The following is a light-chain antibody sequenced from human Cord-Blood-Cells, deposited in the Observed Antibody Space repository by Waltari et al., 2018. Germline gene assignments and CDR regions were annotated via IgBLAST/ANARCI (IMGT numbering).Light chain of an antibody. CDR2: GAS. Sequence: IVMTQSPATLSVSPGERATLSCRASQSVSSNLAWYQQKPGHAPRLLIYGASTRATGIPARFSGSWSGTEFTLTISSLQSEDFAVYYCQQYNNWPPLTFGGGTKVEIK. V-gene: IGKV3-15*01. CDR1: QSVSSN. CDR3: QQYNNWPPLT. J-gene: IGKJ4*01.